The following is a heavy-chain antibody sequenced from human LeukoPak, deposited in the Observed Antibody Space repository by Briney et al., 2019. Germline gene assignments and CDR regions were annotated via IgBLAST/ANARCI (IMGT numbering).Heavy chain of an antibody. V-gene: IGHV4-34*01. D-gene: IGHD6-19*01. CDR3: ARGRRQWLEPPSDYYFYMDV. Sequence: SETLSLTCGVYGGSFSGHYWSWIRQPPGKGLERIGENNDSGSSNYNPSLKSRVTISVDTSKNQFSLKLSSVTAADTAAYYCARGRRQWLEPPSDYYFYMDVRGKGTTVTVSS. CDR1: GGSFSGHY. CDR2: NNDSGSS. J-gene: IGHJ6*03.